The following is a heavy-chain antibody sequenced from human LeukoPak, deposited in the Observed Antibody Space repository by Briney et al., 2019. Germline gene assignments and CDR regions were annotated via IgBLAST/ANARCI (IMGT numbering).Heavy chain of an antibody. V-gene: IGHV3-21*01. CDR3: ARDGAVTNGRYFDY. D-gene: IGHD4-17*01. CDR1: GFTFNNYN. CDR2: ISDSSSYI. Sequence: PGGSLRLSCAASGFTFNNYNMNWVRQAPGKGLEWVSSISDSSSYIYYGDSVKGRFTISRDNAKNSLYLQMNSLRAEDTAVYYCARDGAVTNGRYFDYWGQGTLVTVSS. J-gene: IGHJ4*02.